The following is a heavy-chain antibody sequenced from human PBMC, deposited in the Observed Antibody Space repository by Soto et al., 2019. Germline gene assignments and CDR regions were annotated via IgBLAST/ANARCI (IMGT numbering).Heavy chain of an antibody. Sequence: VQLLESGGGLVQPGGSLRLSCAASGFTFSSYAMSWVRQAPGKGLEWVSAISGSGGSTYYADSVKGRFTISRDNSKNTLYLQMNSLRAEDTAVYYCAKLLGYCTNGVCYRGPGYFQHWGQGTLVTVSS. CDR1: GFTFSSYA. J-gene: IGHJ1*01. CDR2: ISGSGGST. CDR3: AKLLGYCTNGVCYRGPGYFQH. D-gene: IGHD2-8*01. V-gene: IGHV3-23*01.